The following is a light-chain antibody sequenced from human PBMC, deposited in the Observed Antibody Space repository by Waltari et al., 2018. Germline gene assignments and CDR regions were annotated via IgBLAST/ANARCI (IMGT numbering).Light chain of an antibody. CDR3: QQYNSSPWT. J-gene: IGKJ1*01. Sequence: DIQMTQSPSTLSASVGDRVTITCRASQSISSWLAWYRQKPGKAPNLLIYKASSLESGVPSRFSGSGSGTEFTLTISSLQPDDFATYYCQQYNSSPWTFGQGTKVEIK. CDR1: QSISSW. CDR2: KAS. V-gene: IGKV1-5*03.